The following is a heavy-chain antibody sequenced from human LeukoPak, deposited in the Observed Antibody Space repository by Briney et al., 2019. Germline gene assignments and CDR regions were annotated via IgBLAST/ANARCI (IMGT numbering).Heavy chain of an antibody. CDR1: GYTFTNYD. J-gene: IGHJ4*02. D-gene: IGHD2-2*02. CDR3: ARGRFVVPAAIDGYYFDY. CDR2: MNPNSGNT. V-gene: IGHV1-8*03. Sequence: GPVKVSCKASGYTFTNYDINWVRQATGQGLEWMGWMNPNSGNTGYAQKFQGRVTITRNTSISTAYMELSSLRSEDTAVYYCARGRFVVPAAIDGYYFDYWGQGALVTVSS.